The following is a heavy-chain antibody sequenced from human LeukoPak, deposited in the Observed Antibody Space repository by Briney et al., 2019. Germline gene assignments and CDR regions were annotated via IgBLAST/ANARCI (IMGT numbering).Heavy chain of an antibody. V-gene: IGHV3-11*04. CDR2: ISSSSSNI. CDR1: GFTFSDYY. D-gene: IGHD1-1*01. Sequence: GGSLRLSCAASGFTFSDYYMSWIRQAPGKGLEWVSSISSSSSNIYYADSVRGRFTISRDNAKNSLYLQMNSLRVEDTAVYYCARCTTGRTFGSLREIKRSREIDYWGQGTLVTVSS. CDR3: ARCTTGRTFGSLREIKRSREIDY. J-gene: IGHJ4*01.